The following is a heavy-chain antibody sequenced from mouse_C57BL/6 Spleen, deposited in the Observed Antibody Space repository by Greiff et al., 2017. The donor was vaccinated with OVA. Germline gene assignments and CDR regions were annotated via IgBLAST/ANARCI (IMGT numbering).Heavy chain of an antibody. J-gene: IGHJ1*03. V-gene: IGHV1-69*01. CDR1: GYTFTSYW. CDR2: IDPSDSYT. CDR3: ANTVVEGYFDV. Sequence: QVQLQQPGAELVMPGASVKLSCKASGYTFTSYWMHWVKQRPGQGLEWIGEIDPSDSYTNYNQKFKGKSTLTVDKSSSTAYMQLSSLTSEDSAVYYCANTVVEGYFDVWGTGTTVTVSS. D-gene: IGHD1-1*01.